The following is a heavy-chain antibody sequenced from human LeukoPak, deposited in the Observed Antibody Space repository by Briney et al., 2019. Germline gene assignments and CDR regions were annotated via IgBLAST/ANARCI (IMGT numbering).Heavy chain of an antibody. J-gene: IGHJ4*02. D-gene: IGHD3-16*01. CDR2: IYHSGST. CDR3: AGDYGASYRFDY. V-gene: IGHV4-30-2*01. Sequence: SQTLSLTCAVSGGSVSSGSYSWSWIRHPPGKGLEWIGYIYHSGSTTYNPSLKSRVTMSLDRSKNQVSLKLSSVTAADTAVYYCAGDYGASYRFDYWGQGTLVTVFS. CDR1: GGSVSSGSYS.